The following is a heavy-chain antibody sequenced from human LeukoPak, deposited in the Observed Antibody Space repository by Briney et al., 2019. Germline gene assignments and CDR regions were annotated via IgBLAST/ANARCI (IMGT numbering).Heavy chain of an antibody. Sequence: GGSLRLSCAASGFTFSRYGVSWVRQAPGKGLEWVANIKEDGSAKYYVDSVKGRFTISRDNAKNSLYLQMNSLRAEDTAVYYCARDGGGWGYYFDFWGQGTLVTVSS. J-gene: IGHJ4*02. CDR2: IKEDGSAK. CDR3: ARDGGGWGYYFDF. V-gene: IGHV3-7*01. D-gene: IGHD2-21*01. CDR1: GFTFSRYG.